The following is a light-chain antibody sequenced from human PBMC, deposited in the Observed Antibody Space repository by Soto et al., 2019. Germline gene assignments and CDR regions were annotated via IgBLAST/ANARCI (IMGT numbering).Light chain of an antibody. V-gene: IGKV1-17*01. Sequence: DIQMTQSPSSLSASVGGRVTITCRASQDIGTSLDWFQQKPGTVPKRLIYTISDLQSGVPSRFSGGGSGTEFTLTISSLQPEDSATYYCLQHYAFPFTFGPGTKVHV. CDR3: LQHYAFPFT. CDR1: QDIGTS. J-gene: IGKJ3*01. CDR2: TIS.